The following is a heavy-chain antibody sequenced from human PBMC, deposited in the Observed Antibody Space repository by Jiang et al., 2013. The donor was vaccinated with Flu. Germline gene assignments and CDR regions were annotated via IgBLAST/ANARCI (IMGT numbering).Heavy chain of an antibody. D-gene: IGHD2-15*01. V-gene: IGHV2-70*11. J-gene: IGHJ6*04. Sequence: PTQTLTLTCTFSGFSLSTSGMCVSWIRQPPGKALEWLARIDWDDDKYYSTSLKTRLTISKDTSKNQVVLTMTNMDPVDTATYYCARCPLMVVAANYYGMDVWGKGTTVTVSS. CDR3: ARCPLMVVAANYYGMDV. CDR2: IDWDDDK. CDR1: GFSLSTSGMC.